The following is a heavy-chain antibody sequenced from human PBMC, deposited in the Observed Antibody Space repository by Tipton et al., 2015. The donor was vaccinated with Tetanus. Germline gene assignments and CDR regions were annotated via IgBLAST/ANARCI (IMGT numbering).Heavy chain of an antibody. CDR3: AKVKRQWLRYYSGLDV. D-gene: IGHD6-19*01. J-gene: IGHJ6*02. V-gene: IGHV3-33*06. CDR1: GFSFASYG. Sequence: SLRLSCAASGFSFASYGMHWVRQAPGKGLEWMATIFDDGSNTYYADSVKGRYTISRDNSKNMLYLQMDSLRVEDTAVYYCAKVKRQWLRYYSGLDVWGQGTTVTVPS. CDR2: IFDDGSNT.